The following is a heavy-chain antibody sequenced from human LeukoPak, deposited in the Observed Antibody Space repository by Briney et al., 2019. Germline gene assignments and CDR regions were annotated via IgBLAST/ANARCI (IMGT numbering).Heavy chain of an antibody. CDR2: ISSSSSYI. J-gene: IGHJ3*02. D-gene: IGHD5-12*01. CDR1: GFTFSSYS. Sequence: KPGGSLRLSCAASGFTFSSYSMNWVRQAPGKGLEWVSSISSSSSYIYYADSVKGRFTISRDNAKNSLYLKMNSLRAEDTAVYYCAGVLVDIVATIEDGDAFDIWGQGTMVTVSS. V-gene: IGHV3-21*01. CDR3: AGVLVDIVATIEDGDAFDI.